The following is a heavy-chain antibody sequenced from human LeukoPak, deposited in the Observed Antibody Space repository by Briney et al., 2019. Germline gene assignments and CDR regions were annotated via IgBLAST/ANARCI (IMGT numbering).Heavy chain of an antibody. CDR2: IYYSGST. CDR1: GGSISSYY. V-gene: IGHV4-59*01. J-gene: IGHJ6*02. Sequence: SETLSLTCTVSGGSISSYYWSWIRQPPGKGLEWIGYIYYSGSTNYNPSLKSRVTISVDTSKKQFSLNLCSVTAEDTAVYYCARDRGFGELLSDYFYDYVMDVWGQGTTVTVSS. CDR3: ARDRGFGELLSDYFYDYVMDV. D-gene: IGHD3-10*01.